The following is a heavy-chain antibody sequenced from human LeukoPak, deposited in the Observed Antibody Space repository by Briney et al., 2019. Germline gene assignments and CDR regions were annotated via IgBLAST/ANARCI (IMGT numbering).Heavy chain of an antibody. D-gene: IGHD3-22*01. CDR2: IYSSGTT. J-gene: IGHJ4*02. V-gene: IGHV4-59*01. CDR1: GGSINNYY. Sequence: PSGTLSLTCTVSGGSINNYYWTWIRQPPGKGLEWLGYIYSSGTTNYNPSLQSRLTILVDTSRNQFSLKLRSVTAADTAVYYCARETTMILDYWGQGTLVTVSS. CDR3: ARETTMILDY.